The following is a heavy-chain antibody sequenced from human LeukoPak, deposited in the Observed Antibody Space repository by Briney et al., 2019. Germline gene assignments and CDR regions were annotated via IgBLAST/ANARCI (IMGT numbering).Heavy chain of an antibody. D-gene: IGHD2-2*01. Sequence: GGSLRLSCAASGFTFSSYGMHWVRQAPGKGLEWVAVMWYDGSNKYYADSVKGRFTISRDNSKSTLYLQMNSLRAEDTAVYYCARDRGGIVVVPAASDYWGQGTLVTVSS. J-gene: IGHJ4*02. CDR1: GFTFSSYG. CDR3: ARDRGGIVVVPAASDY. CDR2: MWYDGSNK. V-gene: IGHV3-33*01.